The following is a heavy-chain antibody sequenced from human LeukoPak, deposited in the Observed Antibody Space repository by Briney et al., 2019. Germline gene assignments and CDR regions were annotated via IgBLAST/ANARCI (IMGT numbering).Heavy chain of an antibody. Sequence: PSETLSLTCTVSGGSIRSGDYYWSWIRQPPGKGLEWIGEINHSGSTNYNPSLKSRVTISADTSKNQFSLKLSSVTAADTAVYYCARHGYGGNSGSGWGQGTLVTVSS. V-gene: IGHV4-39*01. CDR2: INHSGST. D-gene: IGHD4-23*01. J-gene: IGHJ4*02. CDR1: GGSIRSGDYY. CDR3: ARHGYGGNSGSG.